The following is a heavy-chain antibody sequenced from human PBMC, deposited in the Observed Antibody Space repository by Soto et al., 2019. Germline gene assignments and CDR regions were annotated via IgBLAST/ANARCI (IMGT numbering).Heavy chain of an antibody. D-gene: IGHD6-19*01. V-gene: IGHV4-39*07. J-gene: IGHJ4*02. CDR2: IYHSGST. Sequence: SETLSLTCTVSGGSISSSSYYWGWIRQPPGKGLEWIGYIYHSGSTFYNPSLKSRVTISVDGSKNQFSLKPNSVTAADTAVYYCARGQPRIAVAGLDYWGQGTLVTVSS. CDR3: ARGQPRIAVAGLDY. CDR1: GGSISSSSYY.